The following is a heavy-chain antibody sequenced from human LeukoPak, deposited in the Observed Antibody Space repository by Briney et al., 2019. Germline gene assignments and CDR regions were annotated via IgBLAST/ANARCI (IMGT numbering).Heavy chain of an antibody. V-gene: IGHV3-48*03. Sequence: GGSLRLSCVASGFTFSSYEMNWVRQAPGKGLEWVSYISSSGSTIFYADSVKGRFTISRDNAKNSLYLQMNSLRAEDTGVYYCASGGVYGSGSLYNWFDPWGQGTLVTVSS. CDR1: GFTFSSYE. J-gene: IGHJ5*02. CDR2: ISSSGSTI. CDR3: ASGGVYGSGSLYNWFDP. D-gene: IGHD3-10*01.